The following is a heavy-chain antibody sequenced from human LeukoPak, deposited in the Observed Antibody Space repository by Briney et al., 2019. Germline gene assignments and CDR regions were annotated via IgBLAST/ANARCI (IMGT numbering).Heavy chain of an antibody. CDR1: GFTFSSYG. Sequence: GRSLRLSCAASGFTFSSYGMHWVRQAPGKGLEWVAVISYDGSNKYYADSVKGRFTISRDNSKNTLYLQMNSLRAEDTAVYYCAKDPSSSWFGDYFDYWGQGTLVTVSS. CDR2: ISYDGSNK. J-gene: IGHJ4*02. D-gene: IGHD6-13*01. CDR3: AKDPSSSWFGDYFDY. V-gene: IGHV3-30*18.